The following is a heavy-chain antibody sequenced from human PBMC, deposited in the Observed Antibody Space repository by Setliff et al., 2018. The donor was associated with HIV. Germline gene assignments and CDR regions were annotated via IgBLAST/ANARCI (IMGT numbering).Heavy chain of an antibody. CDR2: IYPGDSDT. Sequence: GESLKISCKGSGYTLTSYWIGWVRQMPGKGLEWMGIIYPGDSDTRYSPSFQGRVTISADKSINTAYLQWSSLQASDTAMYYCARRASKASLDYWGQGTLVTVSS. CDR3: ARRASKASLDY. V-gene: IGHV5-51*01. J-gene: IGHJ4*02. CDR1: GYTLTSYW.